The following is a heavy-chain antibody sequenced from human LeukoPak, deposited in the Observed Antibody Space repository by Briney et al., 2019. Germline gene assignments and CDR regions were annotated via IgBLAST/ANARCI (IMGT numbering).Heavy chain of an antibody. CDR2: ISGSGGST. V-gene: IGHV3-23*01. CDR3: ASHIAVAGNYWYFDL. D-gene: IGHD6-19*01. J-gene: IGHJ2*01. CDR1: GFTFSTYA. Sequence: GGSLRLSCAASGFTFSTYAMSWVRQAPGKGLEWASVISGSGGSTYYADSVKGRFTISRDNSKNTLYLKMNSLRAEDTAVYYCASHIAVAGNYWYFDLWGRGTLVTVSS.